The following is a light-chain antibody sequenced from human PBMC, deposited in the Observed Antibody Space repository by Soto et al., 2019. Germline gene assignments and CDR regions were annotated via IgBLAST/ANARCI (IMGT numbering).Light chain of an antibody. Sequence: QMTQSPSSLSASVGDRVIITCRADHSINNYLNWYQQKPGQVPKLLIYAASTLQSGVPSRFSGSGSGRVFTLTINSLQPEDFATYYCQQSYSNLGNFGRGTRVEI. CDR2: AAS. CDR3: QQSYSNLGN. J-gene: IGKJ2*01. V-gene: IGKV1-39*01. CDR1: HSINNY.